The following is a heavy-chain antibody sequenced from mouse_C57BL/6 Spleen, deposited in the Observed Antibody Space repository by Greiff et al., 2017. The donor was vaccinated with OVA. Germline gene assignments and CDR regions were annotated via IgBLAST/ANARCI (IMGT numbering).Heavy chain of an antibody. V-gene: IGHV1-64*01. D-gene: IGHD1-1*01. CDR3: ASDYGSSYDAWFAY. Sequence: VQLQQPGAELVKPGASVKLSCKASGYTFTSYWMHWVKQRPGQGLAWIGMIHPNSGSTNYNEKFKSKATLTVDKSSSTAYMQLSSLTSEDSAVYYGASDYGSSYDAWFAYWGQGTLVTVSA. CDR1: GYTFTSYW. J-gene: IGHJ3*01. CDR2: IHPNSGST.